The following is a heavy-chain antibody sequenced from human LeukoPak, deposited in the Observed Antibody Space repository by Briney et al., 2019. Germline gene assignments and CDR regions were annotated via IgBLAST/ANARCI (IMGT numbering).Heavy chain of an antibody. D-gene: IGHD6-13*01. CDR2: ISYDGSNK. CDR3: AKFSVAAAGNSAFDI. J-gene: IGHJ3*02. Sequence: GGTLRLSCAASGFTFSSYGMHWVRQAPGKGLEWVAVISYDGSNKYYADSVKGRFTISRDNSKNTLYPQMNSLRAEDTAVYYCAKFSVAAAGNSAFDIWGQGTMVTVSS. V-gene: IGHV3-30*18. CDR1: GFTFSSYG.